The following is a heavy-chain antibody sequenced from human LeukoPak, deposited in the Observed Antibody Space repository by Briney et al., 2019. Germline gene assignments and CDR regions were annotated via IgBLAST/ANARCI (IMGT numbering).Heavy chain of an antibody. V-gene: IGHV4-59*12. CDR3: AREDYGDYVPRFDY. Sequence: PSETLSLTCTVSGDSIDSYYWSWIRQPPGKGLEWIGYIYYRGTTSYNPFLKSRVTISVDTSKNQFSLKLSSVTAADTAVYYCAREDYGDYVPRFDYWGQGTLVTVSS. CDR1: GDSIDSYY. D-gene: IGHD4-17*01. J-gene: IGHJ4*02. CDR2: IYYRGTT.